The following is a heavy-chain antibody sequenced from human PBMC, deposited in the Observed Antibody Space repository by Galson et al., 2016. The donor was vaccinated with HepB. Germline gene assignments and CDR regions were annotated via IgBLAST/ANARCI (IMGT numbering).Heavy chain of an antibody. J-gene: IGHJ4*02. CDR2: IYPSDYDL. V-gene: IGHV5-51*01. CDR1: GYRFSNYW. CDR3: ARRSFSYVDY. D-gene: IGHD3-16*01. Sequence: SGAAVKKPGESLKISCKASGYRFSNYWIGWVRQMPGKGLEWIGIIYPSDYDLRYSPSLQGQVTISVDKSVTPTYLQWDSRKASDSAMYYCARRSFSYVDYWGQGTLVTVSS.